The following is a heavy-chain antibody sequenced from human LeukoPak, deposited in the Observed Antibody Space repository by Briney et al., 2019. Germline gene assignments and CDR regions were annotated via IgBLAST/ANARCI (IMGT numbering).Heavy chain of an antibody. CDR3: ARDDISHIEGATGLDY. J-gene: IGHJ4*02. V-gene: IGHV3-21*01. D-gene: IGHD1-26*01. CDR1: GFTFSSYS. CDR2: ISSSSSYI. Sequence: GGSLRLSCAASGFTFSSYSMNWVRQAPGKGLEWVSSISSSSSYIYYADSVKGRFTISRDNAKNSLYLQMNSLRAEDTAVYYCARDDISHIEGATGLDYWGQGTLVTVSS.